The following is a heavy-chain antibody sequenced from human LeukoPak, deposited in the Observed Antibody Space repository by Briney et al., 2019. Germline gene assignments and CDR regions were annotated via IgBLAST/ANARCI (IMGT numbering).Heavy chain of an antibody. CDR3: AKWGSGSYYKGSFDY. D-gene: IGHD3-10*01. CDR2: ISGSGGST. CDR1: GFTFSSYV. J-gene: IGHJ4*02. V-gene: IGHV3-23*01. Sequence: GGSLRLSCAASGFTFSSYVMGWVRQAPGKGLEWVSGISGSGGSTYFADSVKGRFTISRDNSKNTLYLQMNSLRAEDTAVYYCAKWGSGSYYKGSFDYWGQGTLVTVSS.